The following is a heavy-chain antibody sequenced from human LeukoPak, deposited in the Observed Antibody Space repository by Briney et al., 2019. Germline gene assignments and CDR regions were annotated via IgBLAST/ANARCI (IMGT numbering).Heavy chain of an antibody. CDR1: GGSISSYY. CDR2: IYYSGST. J-gene: IGHJ4*02. CDR3: ARQSRNYGSGSYSFDY. V-gene: IGHV4-59*08. Sequence: SETLSLTCTVPGGSISSYYWSWIRQPPGKGLEWIGYIYYSGSTNYNPSLKSRVTISVDTSKNQFSLKLSSVTAADTAVYYCARQSRNYGSGSYSFDYWGQGTLVTVSS. D-gene: IGHD3-10*01.